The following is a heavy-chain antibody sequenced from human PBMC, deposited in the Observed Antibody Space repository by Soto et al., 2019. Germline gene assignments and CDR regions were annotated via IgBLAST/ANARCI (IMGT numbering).Heavy chain of an antibody. V-gene: IGHV1-3*01. D-gene: IGHD2-2*02. CDR2: INAGNGNT. J-gene: IGHJ4*02. CDR3: SCSFTVPAAICY. CDR1: GYTFTSYA. Sequence: GASVKVSCKASGYTFTSYAMHWVRQAPGQRLEWMGWINAGNGNTKYSQKFQGRVTITRDTSASTAYMELSSLRSEDTAVYYCSCSFTVPAAICYWGQGTLVPVSS.